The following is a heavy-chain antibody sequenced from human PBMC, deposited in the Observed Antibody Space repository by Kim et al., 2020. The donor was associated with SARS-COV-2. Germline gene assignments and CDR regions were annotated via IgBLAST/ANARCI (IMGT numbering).Heavy chain of an antibody. D-gene: IGHD3-9*01. CDR3: ARELRGGYDILTGYREDYYYYYGMDV. V-gene: IGHV1-69*13. CDR2: IIPIFGTA. J-gene: IGHJ6*02. Sequence: SVKVSCKASGGTFSSYAISWVRQAPGQGLEWMGGIIPIFGTANYAQKFQGRVTITADESTSTAYMELSSLRSEDTAVYYCARELRGGYDILTGYREDYYYYYGMDVWGQGTTVTVSS. CDR1: GGTFSSYA.